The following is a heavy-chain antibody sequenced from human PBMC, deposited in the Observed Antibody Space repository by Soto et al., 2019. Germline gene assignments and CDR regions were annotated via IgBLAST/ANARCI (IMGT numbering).Heavy chain of an antibody. D-gene: IGHD5-12*01. CDR1: GFTFSSYG. Sequence: QVQLVESGGGVVQPGRSLRLSCAASGFTFSSYGMHWVRQAPGKGLVWVAVIWYDGSKKYYADSVKGRFTIARDNTKNALYLQMNSLRAEDTAVYYCARVSGYDSHTYGMDVWGKGTTVTVSS. CDR2: IWYDGSKK. V-gene: IGHV3-33*01. CDR3: ARVSGYDSHTYGMDV. J-gene: IGHJ6*04.